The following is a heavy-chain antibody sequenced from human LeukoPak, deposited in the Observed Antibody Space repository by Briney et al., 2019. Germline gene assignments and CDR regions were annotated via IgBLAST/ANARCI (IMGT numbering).Heavy chain of an antibody. CDR1: GGTFSSYA. V-gene: IGHV1-69*13. CDR2: IIPIFGTA. CDR3: AREMAYIAAPFDP. J-gene: IGHJ5*02. Sequence: AASVKVSCKASGGTFSSYAISWVRQAPGQGLEWMGGIIPIFGTANYAQKFQGRVTITADESTSTAYTELSSLRSEDTAVYYCAREMAYIAAPFDPWGQGTLVTVSS. D-gene: IGHD6-13*01.